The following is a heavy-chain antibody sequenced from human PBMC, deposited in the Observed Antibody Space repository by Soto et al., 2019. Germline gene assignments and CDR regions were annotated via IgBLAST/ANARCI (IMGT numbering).Heavy chain of an antibody. D-gene: IGHD2-21*02. Sequence: QVQLVESGGGVVQPGRSLRRSCAASGFTFSSYAMHWVRQAPGKRLEWVAVISYDGSNKYYADSVKGRFTISRDNSKNTLYPQMNSLRAEDTAVYYCVNLGPVVTAKGPFDYWGQGTLVTVSS. CDR2: ISYDGSNK. CDR1: GFTFSSYA. J-gene: IGHJ4*02. CDR3: VNLGPVVTAKGPFDY. V-gene: IGHV3-30-3*01.